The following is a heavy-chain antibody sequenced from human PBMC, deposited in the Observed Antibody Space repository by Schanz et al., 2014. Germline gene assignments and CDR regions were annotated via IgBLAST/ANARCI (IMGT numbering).Heavy chain of an antibody. CDR3: ARSGSSNWYFFDY. J-gene: IGHJ4*02. Sequence: VQLEQSGAEVKKPGSSVKVSCKASGGTFSSFGINWVRQAPGQGLEWMGRIIPILDVGNYAQQFQGRVTFTADKSTSTAYMELSSLRSEDTAVYYCARSGSSNWYFFDYWGQGTLVIVSS. CDR1: GGTFSSFG. V-gene: IGHV1-69*02. D-gene: IGHD6-13*01. CDR2: IIPILDVG.